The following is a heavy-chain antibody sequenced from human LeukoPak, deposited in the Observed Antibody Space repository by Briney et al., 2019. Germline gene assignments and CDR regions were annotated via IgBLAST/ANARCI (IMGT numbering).Heavy chain of an antibody. CDR2: IYHSGST. J-gene: IGHJ4*02. D-gene: IGHD4-17*01. Sequence: SETLSLTCAVSGGSISSSNWWSWVRQPPGKGLEWIGEIYHSGSTNYNPSLKSRVSISVDKSKNQFSLKLSSVTAADTAVYYCARDADYGDYYFDYWGQGTLVTVSS. CDR3: ARDADYGDYYFDY. V-gene: IGHV4-4*02. CDR1: GGSISSSNW.